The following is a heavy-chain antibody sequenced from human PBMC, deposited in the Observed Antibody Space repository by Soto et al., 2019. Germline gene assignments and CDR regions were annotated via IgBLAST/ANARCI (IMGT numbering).Heavy chain of an antibody. D-gene: IGHD6-13*01. Sequence: PXESLKVSWKGSGNSCTSYWSGWVLQMPGKGLEWMGIIYPGDSDTRYSPSFQGQVTISADKSISTAYLQWSSLKASDTAMYYCARLGTIEAAGHDAFDIWGQGTMVTVPS. CDR3: ARLGTIEAAGHDAFDI. CDR1: GNSCTSYW. V-gene: IGHV5-51*01. CDR2: IYPGDSDT. J-gene: IGHJ3*02.